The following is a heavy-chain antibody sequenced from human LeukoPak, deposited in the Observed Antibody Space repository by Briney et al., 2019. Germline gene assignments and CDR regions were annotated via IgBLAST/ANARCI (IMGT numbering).Heavy chain of an antibody. CDR3: ARVLSGDYHRGDYWYFDL. CDR2: INPSGGST. J-gene: IGHJ2*01. V-gene: IGHV1-46*01. CDR1: GYTFTSYY. D-gene: IGHD4-17*01. Sequence: ASVKVSCKASGYTFTSYYMHWVRQAPGQGLEWMGIINPSGGSTSYAQQFQGRVTMTRDTSTSTVYMELSSLRSEDTAVYYCARVLSGDYHRGDYWYFDLWGRDTLVTVSS.